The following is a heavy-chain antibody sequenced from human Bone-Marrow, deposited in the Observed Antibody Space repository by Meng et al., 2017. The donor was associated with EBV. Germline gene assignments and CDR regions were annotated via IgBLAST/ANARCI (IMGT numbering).Heavy chain of an antibody. D-gene: IGHD6-13*01. Sequence: QVCVSGCVLIQAGGSLIISCAAAGFTVSSNHLGWVRQAPGKGLDWVSVIYSGGGTYYADSVKGRFTISRDNSKNTLHLQMNRLRAEDTAVYYCAREDRAGAGTLGYWGQGILVTVSS. CDR3: AREDRAGAGTLGY. V-gene: IGHV3-53*01. CDR2: IYSGGGT. J-gene: IGHJ4*02. CDR1: GFTVSSNH.